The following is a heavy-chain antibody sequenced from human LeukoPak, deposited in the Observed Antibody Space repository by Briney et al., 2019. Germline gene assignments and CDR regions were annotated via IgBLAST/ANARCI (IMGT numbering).Heavy chain of an antibody. D-gene: IGHD4-23*01. V-gene: IGHV3-23*01. CDR3: ARHSGNYYFDY. CDR2: LSVSGAST. CDR1: GFTFNSYA. Sequence: GGSLRLSCAASGFTFNSYAMSWVRQAPGKGLEWVSSLSVSGASTYYAASVKGRFTVSRDISRNTLYLQMNSLRAEDTAIYYCARHSGNYYFDYWGQGILVTVSS. J-gene: IGHJ4*02.